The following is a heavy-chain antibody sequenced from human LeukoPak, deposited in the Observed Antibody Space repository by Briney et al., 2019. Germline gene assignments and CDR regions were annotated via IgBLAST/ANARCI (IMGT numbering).Heavy chain of an antibody. D-gene: IGHD3-22*01. Sequence: GGSLRLSCAASGFTFSSYAMSWVRQAPGKGLEWVSGISGSGGSTYYADSVKGRFTISRDNSKNTLYLQMNSLRAEDTAVYYCARGVGSGYYFGWFDPWGQGTLVTVSS. J-gene: IGHJ5*02. CDR2: ISGSGGST. CDR1: GFTFSSYA. V-gene: IGHV3-23*01. CDR3: ARGVGSGYYFGWFDP.